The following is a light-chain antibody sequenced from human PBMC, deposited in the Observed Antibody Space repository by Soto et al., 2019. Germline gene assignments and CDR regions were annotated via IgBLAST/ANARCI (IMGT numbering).Light chain of an antibody. CDR3: QQYNDWPRT. V-gene: IGKV3-15*01. CDR2: GAS. CDR1: QSVSIN. Sequence: EIVMTQSPATLSVSPGERVTLSCRASQSVSINLAWFQQRPGQAPRLIIHGASTRATGIPARFSGSGSGTEFTLTISSLQSEDLAVYYCQQYNDWPRTFGQGTKVDIK. J-gene: IGKJ1*01.